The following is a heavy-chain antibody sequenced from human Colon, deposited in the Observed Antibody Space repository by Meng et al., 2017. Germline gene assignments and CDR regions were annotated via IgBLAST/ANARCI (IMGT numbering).Heavy chain of an antibody. J-gene: IGHJ6*02. CDR1: GFTFSSYA. D-gene: IGHD1-14*01. Sequence: GESLKIPCAASGFTFSSYAMSWVRQAPGKGLEWVSAISGSGGSTYYADSVKGRFTISRDNSKNTLYLQMNSLRAEDTAVYYCAKAEPYNYYYYYGMDVWGQGTTVTFSS. CDR3: AKAEPYNYYYYYGMDV. CDR2: ISGSGGST. V-gene: IGHV3-23*01.